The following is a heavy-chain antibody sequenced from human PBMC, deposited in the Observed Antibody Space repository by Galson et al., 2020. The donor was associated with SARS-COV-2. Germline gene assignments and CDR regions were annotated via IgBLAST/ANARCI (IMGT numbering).Heavy chain of an antibody. J-gene: IGHJ4*02. CDR1: GFSLSTSGVG. V-gene: IGHV2-5*02. CDR2: IYWDDDK. CDR3: ADIVRDPYYYDSSGYPDY. Sequence: SGPTLVKPTQTLTLTCTFSGFSLSTSGVGVGWIRQPPGKALEWLALIYWDDDKRYSPSLKSRLTITKDTSKNQVVLTMTNMDPVDTATYYCADIVRDPYYYDSSGYPDYWGQGTLVTVSS. D-gene: IGHD3-22*01.